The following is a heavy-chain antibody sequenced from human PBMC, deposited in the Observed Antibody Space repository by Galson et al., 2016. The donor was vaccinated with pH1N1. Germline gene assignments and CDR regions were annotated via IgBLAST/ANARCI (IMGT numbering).Heavy chain of an antibody. CDR1: GDSVSSNSAA. J-gene: IGHJ4*02. V-gene: IGHV6-1*01. CDR2: TYYRSKWFY. D-gene: IGHD6-19*01. Sequence: CAISGDSVSSNSAAWNWIRQSPSRGLEWLGRTYYRSKWFYNYAVSVQGRITINPDTSKNQFSLQLNSVTPEDTAVYYCARHSPGRAVGVIDCWGQGTLVTVYS. CDR3: ARHSPGRAVGVIDC.